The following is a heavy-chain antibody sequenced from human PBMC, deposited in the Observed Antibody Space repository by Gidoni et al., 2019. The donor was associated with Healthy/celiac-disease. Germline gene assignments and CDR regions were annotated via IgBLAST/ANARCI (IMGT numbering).Heavy chain of an antibody. D-gene: IGHD6-13*01. CDR3: ARDPGIAAAGTEREYFQH. Sequence: EVQLVESGGGLVQPGGSLRLSCAASVFTFSRCWMSWVRQAPGKGLEWVANIKQDGSEKYYVDSVKGRFTISRDNAKNSLYLQMNSLRAEDTAVYYCARDPGIAAAGTEREYFQHWGQGTLVTVSS. CDR1: VFTFSRCW. CDR2: IKQDGSEK. V-gene: IGHV3-7*03. J-gene: IGHJ1*01.